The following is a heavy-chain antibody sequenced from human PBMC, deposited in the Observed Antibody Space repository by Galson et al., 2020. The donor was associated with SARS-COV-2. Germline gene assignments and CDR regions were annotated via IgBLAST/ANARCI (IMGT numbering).Heavy chain of an antibody. V-gene: IGHV3-30*03. CDR2: ISYDGSNN. CDR3: ASARAIFGVMTMTGLDV. D-gene: IGHD3-3*01. J-gene: IGHJ6*02. CDR1: GFRFSSYG. Sequence: GGSLRLSCAASGFRFSSYGFHWVRQAPGKGLEWVAGISYDGSNNYYADSVKGRFTISRDSSKNTVYLQMNSLRTEDTAIYYCASARAIFGVMTMTGLDVWGQGTRVTVSS.